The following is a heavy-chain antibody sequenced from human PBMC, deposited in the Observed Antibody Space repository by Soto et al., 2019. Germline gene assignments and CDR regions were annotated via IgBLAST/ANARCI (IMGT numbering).Heavy chain of an antibody. CDR2: INHSGST. CDR3: GRKGGTVFPFDY. Sequence: TSETLSLTCAVYGGSFSGYYWSWIRQPPGKGLEWIGEINHSGSTNYNPSLKSRVTISVDTSKNQFSLKLSSVTAADTAVYYCGRKGGTVFPFDYWGQGPLVTVSS. D-gene: IGHD1-1*01. V-gene: IGHV4-34*01. CDR1: GGSFSGYY. J-gene: IGHJ4*02.